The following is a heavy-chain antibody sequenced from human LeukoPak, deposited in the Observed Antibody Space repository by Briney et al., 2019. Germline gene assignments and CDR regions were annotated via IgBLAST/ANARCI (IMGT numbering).Heavy chain of an antibody. CDR2: ISAYNDNT. CDR3: AREDDYGDGGDY. D-gene: IGHD4-17*01. J-gene: IGHJ4*02. V-gene: IGHV1-18*01. CDR1: GYTFTSNG. Sequence: ASVKVSCKASGYTFTSNGISWVRNAPGQAPEWMGWISAYNDNTNYAQNLPGRVTMTTDTSTSTTNLDLRSLRFAATAVYYGAREDDYGDGGDYWGQGTLVTVSS.